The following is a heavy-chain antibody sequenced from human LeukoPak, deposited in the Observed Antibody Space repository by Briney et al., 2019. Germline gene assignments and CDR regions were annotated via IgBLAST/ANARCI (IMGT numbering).Heavy chain of an antibody. CDR3: ARRAGDYSHPYDY. V-gene: IGHV3-53*01. Sequence: GGSLRLSCAASGLTVSSNCMSWVRQAPGKGLEWVSFIYSGGSTYYTDSVKGRFTISRDNSKNTLYLQMNSLRAEDTAVYYCARRAGDYSHPYDYWGQGTLVTVSS. CDR1: GLTVSSNC. CDR2: IYSGGST. D-gene: IGHD3-22*01. J-gene: IGHJ4*02.